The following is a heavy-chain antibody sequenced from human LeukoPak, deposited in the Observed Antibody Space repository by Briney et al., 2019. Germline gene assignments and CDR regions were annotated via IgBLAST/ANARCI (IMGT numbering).Heavy chain of an antibody. CDR1: GGTFSSYA. D-gene: IGHD3-10*01. J-gene: IGHJ6*04. CDR3: ARGFVLSKFPNYYYYYCMDV. V-gene: IGHV1-69*06. CDR2: IIPIFGTA. Sequence: SVKVSCKASGGTFSSYAISWVRQAPGQGLEWMGGIIPIFGTANYAQKFQGRVTITADKSTSTAYMELSSLRSEDTAVYYCARGFVLSKFPNYYYYYCMDVWGKGTTVTVSS.